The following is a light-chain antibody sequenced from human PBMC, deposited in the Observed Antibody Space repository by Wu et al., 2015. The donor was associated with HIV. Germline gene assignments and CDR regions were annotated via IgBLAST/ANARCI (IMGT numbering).Light chain of an antibody. V-gene: IGKV3-11*01. J-gene: IGKJ4*01. CDR2: DAS. CDR1: QSVSSSY. Sequence: EIVLTQSPGTLSLSPGERATLSCRASQSVSSSYLAWYQQKPGQAPRLLIYDASNRATGIPARFSGSGSGTDFTLTISSLEPEDFAVYYCQQRSNWPLTFGGGTKVE. CDR3: QQRSNWPLT.